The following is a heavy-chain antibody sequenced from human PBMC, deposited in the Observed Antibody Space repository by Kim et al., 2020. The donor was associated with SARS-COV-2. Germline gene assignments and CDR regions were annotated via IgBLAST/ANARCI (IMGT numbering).Heavy chain of an antibody. V-gene: IGHV3-9*01. CDR2: ISWNSGSI. Sequence: GGSLRLSCAASGFTFDDYAMHWVRQAPGKGLEWVSGISWNSGSIGYADSVKGRFTISRDNAKNSLYLQMNSLRAEDTALYYCAKEAVAGWGNFDYWGQGTLVTVSS. D-gene: IGHD6-19*01. CDR1: GFTFDDYA. J-gene: IGHJ4*02. CDR3: AKEAVAGWGNFDY.